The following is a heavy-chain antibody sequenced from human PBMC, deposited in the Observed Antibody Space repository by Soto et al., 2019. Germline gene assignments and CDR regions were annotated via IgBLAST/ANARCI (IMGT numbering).Heavy chain of an antibody. D-gene: IGHD3-16*02. V-gene: IGHV1-8*01. Sequence: GASVKVSCKASGYTFTSYDINWVRQATGQGLEWMGWMNPNSGNTGYAQKFQGRVTMTRNTSISTAYMELSSLRSEDTAVYYCARDPQDITFGGVIVILPLFDYWGQGTLVTVSS. CDR1: GYTFTSYD. J-gene: IGHJ4*02. CDR2: MNPNSGNT. CDR3: ARDPQDITFGGVIVILPLFDY.